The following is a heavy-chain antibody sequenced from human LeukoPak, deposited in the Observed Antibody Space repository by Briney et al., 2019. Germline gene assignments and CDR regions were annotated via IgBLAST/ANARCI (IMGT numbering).Heavy chain of an antibody. CDR2: IKQDESEK. D-gene: IGHD2-21*01. Sequence: GGSLRLSCAASGFTYSTYWMTWVRQAPGKGLEWVANIKQDESEKYYVDSVKGRFTISRDNAKSSLYLQMNSLRDEDTAVCYCARVWQDYSGVDYWGQGTLVTVSS. V-gene: IGHV3-7*01. CDR1: GFTYSTYW. J-gene: IGHJ4*02. CDR3: ARVWQDYSGVDY.